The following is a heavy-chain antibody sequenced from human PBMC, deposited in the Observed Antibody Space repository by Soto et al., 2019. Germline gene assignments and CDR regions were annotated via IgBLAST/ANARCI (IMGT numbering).Heavy chain of an antibody. J-gene: IGHJ4*02. V-gene: IGHV3-21*01. Sequence: GSLRLSCAASGFTFSSFGMNWVRQAPGKGLEWVSSINFSNNYIYYADSVKGRFTISRDNAKNSLYLQMNSLRAEDTAVYYCARTGSSGWSNFDYWGQGTLVTVSS. CDR3: ARTGSSGWSNFDY. CDR1: GFTFSSFG. D-gene: IGHD6-19*01. CDR2: INFSNNYI.